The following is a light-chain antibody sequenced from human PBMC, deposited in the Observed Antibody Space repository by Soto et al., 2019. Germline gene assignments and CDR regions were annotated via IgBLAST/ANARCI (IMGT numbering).Light chain of an antibody. Sequence: DIQIAQSPSSLSASVGARFTFTSLASQNIYNYLNWYQQKPGKAPKLLIYSASRVQSGVPLRFSGSGSGTDFTLTITSLQPEDFGTYYCEQTHTTPVTFGQGTRLEIK. J-gene: IGKJ5*01. CDR2: SAS. CDR3: EQTHTTPVT. V-gene: IGKV1-39*01. CDR1: QNIYNY.